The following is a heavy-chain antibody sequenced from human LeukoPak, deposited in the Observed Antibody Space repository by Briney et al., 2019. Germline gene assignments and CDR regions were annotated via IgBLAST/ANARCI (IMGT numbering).Heavy chain of an antibody. V-gene: IGHV3-23*01. CDR1: GSTFRGYA. CDR2: ITDSGGRR. J-gene: IGHJ6*02. Sequence: GGSLRLSCAASGSTFRGYAMSWVRQAPGKGLEWVSLITDSGGRRYYRDSVKGRFTISRDNSKNTLYLQMNSVRAEDTAVYYCTKGDGYYYGMDVWGQGTTVTVSS. CDR3: TKGDGYYYGMDV.